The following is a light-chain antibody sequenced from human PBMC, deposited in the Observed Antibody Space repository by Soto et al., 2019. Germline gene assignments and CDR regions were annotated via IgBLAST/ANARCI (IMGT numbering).Light chain of an antibody. J-gene: IGKJ3*01. CDR1: QDINNY. CDR2: AAS. V-gene: IGKV1-27*01. Sequence: DIQMTQSPSSLSASVGDRVTITCRASQDINNYLAWYQQKPGKPPKLLIYAASTLQSGVPSRFSGGGSGTDFTHTINSLQPEDVATYYCQRYNHGPPVTFGPGTKV. CDR3: QRYNHGPPVT.